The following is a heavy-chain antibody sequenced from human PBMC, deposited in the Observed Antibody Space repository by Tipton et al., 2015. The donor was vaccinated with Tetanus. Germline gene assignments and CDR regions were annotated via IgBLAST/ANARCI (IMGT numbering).Heavy chain of an antibody. V-gene: IGHV3-9*01. CDR3: ARDRGGAYDY. Sequence: SLRLSCAASGFTFDDYAMHWVRQAPGKGLEWVSGISWNSGSIGYVDSVKGRFTMSRDNAKNSLFLQMNSLRAEDTAVYYCARDRGGAYDYWGQGTLVTVSS. CDR2: ISWNSGSI. J-gene: IGHJ4*02. D-gene: IGHD4-23*01. CDR1: GFTFDDYA.